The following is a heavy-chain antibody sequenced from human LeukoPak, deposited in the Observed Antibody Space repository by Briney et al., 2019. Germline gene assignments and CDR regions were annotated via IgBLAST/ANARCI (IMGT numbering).Heavy chain of an antibody. Sequence: ASVKVSCKASGYTFTGYYMHWVRQAPGQGLEWMGRINPNSGGTNYAQKFQGRVTMTRDTSISTAYMELSRLSSDDTAVYYCARDLFTMVRGVIGIDYWGQGTLVTVSS. J-gene: IGHJ4*02. V-gene: IGHV1-2*06. CDR2: INPNSGGT. D-gene: IGHD3-10*01. CDR3: ARDLFTMVRGVIGIDY. CDR1: GYTFTGYY.